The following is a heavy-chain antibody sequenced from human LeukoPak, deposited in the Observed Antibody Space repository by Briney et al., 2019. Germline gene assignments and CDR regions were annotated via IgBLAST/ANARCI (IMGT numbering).Heavy chain of an antibody. J-gene: IGHJ4*02. CDR2: IYYSGST. CDR1: GGSISSGGYY. Sequence: SETLSLTCTVSGGSISSGGYYWSWLRQHPGKGLEWIGYIYYSGSTYYNPSLKSRVTISVDTSKNQFSLKLSSVTAADTAVYYCARAAPELLTPLDYWGQGTLVTVSS. D-gene: IGHD1-26*01. V-gene: IGHV4-31*03. CDR3: ARAAPELLTPLDY.